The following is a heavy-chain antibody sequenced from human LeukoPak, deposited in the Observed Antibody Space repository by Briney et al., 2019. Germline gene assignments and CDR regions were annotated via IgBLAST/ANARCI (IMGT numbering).Heavy chain of an antibody. J-gene: IGHJ4*02. V-gene: IGHV3-30*04. CDR1: TFTFNNYA. CDR2: ILYDGTMK. D-gene: IGHD3-22*01. Sequence: GRSPRLSCAASTFTFNNYAMHWVRQAPGKGLEWVAVILYDGTMKYYGDSVKGRFTISRDNSNNMLYLQMNSLRPEDTAVYFCARDIRGPTGFDSSGRDTLDYWGQGTLVTVSS. CDR3: ARDIRGPTGFDSSGRDTLDY.